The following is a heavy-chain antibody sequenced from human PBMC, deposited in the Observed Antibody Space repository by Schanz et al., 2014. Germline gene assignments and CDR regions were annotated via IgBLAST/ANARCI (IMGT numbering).Heavy chain of an antibody. CDR2: INPSGGST. Sequence: QGQLVQSGAEAKKPGASVKVSCKASGYTFTSYYMHWVRQAPGQGLEWMGIINPSGGSTSYAQKCQGRVTMTEDTSTETAYMELSGLRSGDTAVYYCATNSPFRMVRGSNAFDAWGQGTMVTVSS. CDR1: GYTFTSYY. V-gene: IGHV1-46*03. J-gene: IGHJ3*01. CDR3: ATNSPFRMVRGSNAFDA. D-gene: IGHD3-10*01.